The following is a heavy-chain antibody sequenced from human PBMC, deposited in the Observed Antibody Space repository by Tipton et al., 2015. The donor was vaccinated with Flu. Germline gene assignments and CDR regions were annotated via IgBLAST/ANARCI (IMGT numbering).Heavy chain of an antibody. J-gene: IGHJ6*02. CDR1: GFSVTPKF. V-gene: IGHV3-53*01. Sequence: SLRLSCEASGFSVTPKFMSWVRQAPGKGLEWVSLIYSGGGTYYADSVKGRFTISRDNSKNILYLEMFSLRVEDTALYHCAKMVGYGLVTVAPATPLDVWGQGTTVTVSS. D-gene: IGHD2-8*01. CDR2: IYSGGGT. CDR3: AKMVGYGLVTVAPATPLDV.